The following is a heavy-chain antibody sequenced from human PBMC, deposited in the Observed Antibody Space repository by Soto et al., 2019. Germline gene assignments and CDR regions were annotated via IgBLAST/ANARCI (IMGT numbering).Heavy chain of an antibody. CDR2: TYYRSKWIS. CDR3: ARDPPDFNSGSDF. V-gene: IGHV6-1*01. D-gene: IGHD5-12*01. Sequence: PSQTLSLTCAISGDSVSNNRATWNRIRQSPSGGLEWLGRTYYRSKWISDYAMSVKSRISINPDTSKNLISLHLNSVTPEDTAIYYCARDPPDFNSGSDFWGQGTPVTVSS. CDR1: GDSVSNNRAT. J-gene: IGHJ4*02.